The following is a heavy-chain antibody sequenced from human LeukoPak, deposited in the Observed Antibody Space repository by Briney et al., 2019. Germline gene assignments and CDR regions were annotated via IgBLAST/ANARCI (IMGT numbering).Heavy chain of an antibody. V-gene: IGHV3-11*04. D-gene: IGHD3-22*01. CDR3: TRDRGKYSSGYYYYY. CDR2: ISSSGSTI. CDR1: GFTFSDYY. Sequence: PRGSLRLSCAASGFTFSDYYMSWIRQAPGKGLEWVSYISSSGSTIYYADSVKGRFTISRDNAKNSLYLQMNSLRAEDTAVYYCTRDRGKYSSGYYYYYWGQGTLVTVSS. J-gene: IGHJ4*02.